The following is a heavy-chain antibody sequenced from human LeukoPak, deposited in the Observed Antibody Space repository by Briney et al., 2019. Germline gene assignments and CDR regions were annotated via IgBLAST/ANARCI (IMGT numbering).Heavy chain of an antibody. CDR1: GFTFSSYS. J-gene: IGHJ3*02. Sequence: PGGSLRLSCAASGFTFSSYSMNWVRQAPGKGLEWVSSISSSSSYIYYADSVKGRFTISRDNAKNSLYLQMNSLRAEDTAVYYCASGSSSWHRVAFDIWGQGTVVTVSS. V-gene: IGHV3-21*01. CDR2: ISSSSSYI. D-gene: IGHD6-13*01. CDR3: ASGSSSWHRVAFDI.